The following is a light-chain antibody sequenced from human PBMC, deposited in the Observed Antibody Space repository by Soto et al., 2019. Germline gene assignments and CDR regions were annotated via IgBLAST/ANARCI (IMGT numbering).Light chain of an antibody. CDR3: QQYDSYSWT. CDR2: DAS. CDR1: QTISSW. Sequence: DIQITQSPSTLSASVGDRVTITCRASQTISSWLAWYQQKPGKAPKVLIYDASNLESGVPSRFSGSGSGTEFTLTISSXQPDDFATYYCQQYDSYSWTFGQGTKVDIK. V-gene: IGKV1-5*01. J-gene: IGKJ1*01.